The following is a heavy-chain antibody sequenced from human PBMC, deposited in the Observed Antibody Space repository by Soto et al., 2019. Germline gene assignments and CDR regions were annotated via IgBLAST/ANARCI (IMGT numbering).Heavy chain of an antibody. CDR1: GFTFSNYW. J-gene: IGHJ4*02. Sequence: EVLLVESGGGLVQPGGSLRLSCAASGFTFSNYWMHWVRQAPGKGPVWVSRISLDGSSTGYADSVKGRFTISRDNAKNTLFLQMNSLRAEDTAVYYCAKDAGVGAYLDYWGQGALVTVSS. V-gene: IGHV3-74*01. CDR3: AKDAGVGAYLDY. CDR2: ISLDGSST. D-gene: IGHD1-26*01.